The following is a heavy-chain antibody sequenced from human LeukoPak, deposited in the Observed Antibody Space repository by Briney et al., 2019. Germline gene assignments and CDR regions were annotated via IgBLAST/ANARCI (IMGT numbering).Heavy chain of an antibody. CDR3: ARDSLRVWFGKTYGMDV. CDR2: ISSSSSTI. D-gene: IGHD3-10*01. J-gene: IGHJ6*02. CDR1: GFTFSSYS. Sequence: GGSLRLSCAASGFTFSSYSMNWVRQAPGKGLEWVSYISSSSSTIYYADSVKGRFTISRDNAKNSLYLQMNSLRAEDTAVYYCARDSLRVWFGKTYGMDVWGQGTTVTVSS. V-gene: IGHV3-48*01.